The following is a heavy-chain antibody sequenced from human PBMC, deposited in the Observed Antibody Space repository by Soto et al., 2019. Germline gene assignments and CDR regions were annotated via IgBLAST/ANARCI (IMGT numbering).Heavy chain of an antibody. CDR2: ISGSGGST. Sequence: GGSLRLFCAASGFTCSSSAMSWGRHAPGKGLEWVSAISGSGGSTYYADSVKGRFTISRDNSKNTLYLQMNSLRAEDTAVYYCVNWGVPAVIITSSYYYYGMHVWGSGATVTVSS. CDR3: VNWGVPAVIITSSYYYYGMHV. J-gene: IGHJ6*04. CDR1: GFTCSSSA. D-gene: IGHD3-10*01. V-gene: IGHV3-23*01.